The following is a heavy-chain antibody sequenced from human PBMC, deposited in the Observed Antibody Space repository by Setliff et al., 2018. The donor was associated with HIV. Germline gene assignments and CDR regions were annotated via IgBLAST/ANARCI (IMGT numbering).Heavy chain of an antibody. CDR1: GYSFTGYY. V-gene: IGHV1-2*02. Sequence: ASVKVSCKASGYSFTGYYMHWVRQAPGQGPEWMGWMNVNSDYREYVQKFQGRVTMTRDTSITTAYMELTRLTSDDTAVYYCTTGITVAPDYWGQGSLVTVSS. CDR3: TTGITVAPDY. J-gene: IGHJ4*02. CDR2: MNVNSDYR. D-gene: IGHD6-19*01.